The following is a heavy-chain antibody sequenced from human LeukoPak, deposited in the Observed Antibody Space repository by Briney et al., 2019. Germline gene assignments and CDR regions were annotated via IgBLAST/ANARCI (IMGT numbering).Heavy chain of an antibody. Sequence: ASVKVPCKASGYTFTSYYMHWVRQAPGQGLEWMGIINPSGGSTSYAQKFQGRVTMTRDTSTSTVYMELSSVRSEDTAVYYCARGLRYSYGPTGKHDAFDIWGQGTMVTVSS. CDR3: ARGLRYSYGPTGKHDAFDI. D-gene: IGHD5-18*01. CDR2: INPSGGST. J-gene: IGHJ3*02. CDR1: GYTFTSYY. V-gene: IGHV1-46*03.